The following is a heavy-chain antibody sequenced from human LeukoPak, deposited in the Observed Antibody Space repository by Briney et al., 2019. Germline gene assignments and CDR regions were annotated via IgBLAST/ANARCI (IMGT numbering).Heavy chain of an antibody. J-gene: IGHJ6*03. Sequence: GGSLRLSCAASGFTFSTYWMHWVRQAPGKGLGWVSRIDSDGSTTDYADSVKGRFTISSDNAKNTVYLQMNSLRAEDTAVYYCAGTGCSGGSCYSDYMDVWGKGTTVTVSS. D-gene: IGHD2-15*01. CDR1: GFTFSTYW. V-gene: IGHV3-74*01. CDR3: AGTGCSGGSCYSDYMDV. CDR2: IDSDGSTT.